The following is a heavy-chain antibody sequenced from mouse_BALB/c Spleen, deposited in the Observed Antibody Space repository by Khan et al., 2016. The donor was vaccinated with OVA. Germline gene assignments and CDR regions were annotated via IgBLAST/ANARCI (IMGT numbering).Heavy chain of an antibody. V-gene: IGHV1-7*01. CDR1: GYTFTSYW. CDR2: INPTYGYT. Sequence: QVQLQQSGAELAKPGASVKMSCKASGYTFTSYWMHWVKQRPGQGLEWIGYINPTYGYTDYNEKFKDKATLSADKSSSTAYMQLSSLTSEDSAVYYYTRDRIDYWGQGTTLTVSS. J-gene: IGHJ2*01. CDR3: TRDRIDY.